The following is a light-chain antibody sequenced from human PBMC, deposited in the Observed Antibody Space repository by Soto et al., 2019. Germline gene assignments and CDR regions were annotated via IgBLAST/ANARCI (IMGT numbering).Light chain of an antibody. CDR1: SSDVGGYNY. Sequence: QSVLNQPASVSGSPGQSVPIPCTGTSSDVGGYNYVSWYQQHPGKAPKLMIYDVRNRPSGVSNRFSGSKSVNTASLTTSGLQAEDEADYYCSSNTTISTYVFGTGTKVTVL. CDR3: SSNTTISTYV. CDR2: DVR. J-gene: IGLJ1*01. V-gene: IGLV2-14*01.